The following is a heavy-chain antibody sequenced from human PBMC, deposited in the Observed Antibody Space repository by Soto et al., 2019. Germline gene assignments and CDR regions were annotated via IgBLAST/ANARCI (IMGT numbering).Heavy chain of an antibody. V-gene: IGHV1-69*12. Sequence: QVQLVQSGAEVKKPGSSVKVSCKASGGTFSSYAISWVRQAPGQGLEWMGGIIPIFGTANYAQKFQGRVTITADESTSTAYMERSSLRSEDTAVYYCARDRPVDSSSWYQAGFDPWGQGTLVTVSS. J-gene: IGHJ5*02. CDR2: IIPIFGTA. D-gene: IGHD6-13*01. CDR1: GGTFSSYA. CDR3: ARDRPVDSSSWYQAGFDP.